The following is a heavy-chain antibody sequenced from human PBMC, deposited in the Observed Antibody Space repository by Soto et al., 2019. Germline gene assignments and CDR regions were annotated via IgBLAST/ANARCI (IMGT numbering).Heavy chain of an antibody. CDR3: ARGLGRGASRGDY. J-gene: IGHJ4*02. V-gene: IGHV1-3*05. CDR2: INAGNGNT. Sequence: QVQLVQSGAEEKKPGASVKVSCKASGYTFTSYAMHWVRQAPGQRLEWMGWINAGNGNTKYSQKFQGRVTITRDTSASTAYMELSSLRSEDTAVYYCARGLGRGASRGDYWGQGTLVTVSS. CDR1: GYTFTSYA. D-gene: IGHD2-2*01.